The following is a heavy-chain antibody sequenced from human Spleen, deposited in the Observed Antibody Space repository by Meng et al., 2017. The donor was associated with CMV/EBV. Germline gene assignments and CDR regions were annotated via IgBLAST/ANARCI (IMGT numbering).Heavy chain of an antibody. CDR1: GDSVSSNSAA. CDR2: VYYNGNT. CDR3: ARGDIVVVPAVMGFDY. Sequence: GSLRLSCAISGDSVSSNSAAWSWIRQPPGKGLEWIGYVYYNGNTNYNPSLNSRVIISVDPSKNQLSLKLSSVTAADTAVYYCARGDIVVVPAVMGFDYWGQGTLVTVSS. D-gene: IGHD2-2*01. V-gene: IGHV4-61*01. J-gene: IGHJ4*02.